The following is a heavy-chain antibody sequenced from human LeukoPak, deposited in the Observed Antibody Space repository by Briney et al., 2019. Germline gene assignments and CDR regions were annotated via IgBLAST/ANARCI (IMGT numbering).Heavy chain of an antibody. J-gene: IGHJ6*04. Sequence: PGGSLRLSCVASGFSLSTFAMSWVRQSPEKGLEWVSYISSSGSTIYYADSVKGRFTISRDNAKNSLYLQMNSLRAEDTAVYYCAELGITMIGGVWGKGTTVTISS. CDR1: GFSLSTFA. D-gene: IGHD3-10*02. CDR2: ISSSGSTI. V-gene: IGHV3-48*03. CDR3: AELGITMIGGV.